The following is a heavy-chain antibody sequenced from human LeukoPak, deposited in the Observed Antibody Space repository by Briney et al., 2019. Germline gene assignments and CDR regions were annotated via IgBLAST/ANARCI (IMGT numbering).Heavy chain of an antibody. V-gene: IGHV4-4*07. CDR3: AGLYYYGSGSSFDY. CDR2: IYTSGST. D-gene: IGHD3-10*01. CDR1: GGSISSYY. J-gene: IGHJ4*02. Sequence: SETPSLTCTVSGGSISSYYWSWIRQPAGKGLEWIGRIYTSGSTNYNPSLKSRVTMSVDTSKNQFSLKLSSVTAADTAVYYCAGLYYYGSGSSFDYWGQGTLVTVSS.